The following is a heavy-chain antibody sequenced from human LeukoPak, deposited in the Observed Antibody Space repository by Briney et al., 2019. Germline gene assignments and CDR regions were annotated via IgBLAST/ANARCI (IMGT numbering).Heavy chain of an antibody. CDR2: IYTSGST. Sequence: SETLSLTCTVSGGSISSYYWSWIRQPAGKGLEWIGRIYTSGSTNYNPSLKSRVTMSVDTSKNQFSLKLSSVTAADTAVYYCARASGGYYDSSGYYPLLDFDYWGQGTLVTVSS. V-gene: IGHV4-4*07. CDR3: ARASGGYYDSSGYYPLLDFDY. D-gene: IGHD3-22*01. J-gene: IGHJ4*02. CDR1: GGSISSYY.